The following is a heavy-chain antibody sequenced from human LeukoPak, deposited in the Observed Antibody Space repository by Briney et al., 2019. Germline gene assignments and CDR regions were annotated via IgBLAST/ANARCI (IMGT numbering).Heavy chain of an antibody. J-gene: IGHJ4*02. CDR3: ARVDPPYYYGSGSYYTYYFDY. Sequence: ASVKVSCKASGYTFTSYGISWVRQAPGQGLEWMGWISAYNGNTNYAQKLQGRVTMTTDTSTSTAYMELRSLRSDDTAVYYCARVDPPYYYGSGSYYTYYFDYWGQGTLVTVSS. D-gene: IGHD3-10*01. V-gene: IGHV1-18*01. CDR1: GYTFTSYG. CDR2: ISAYNGNT.